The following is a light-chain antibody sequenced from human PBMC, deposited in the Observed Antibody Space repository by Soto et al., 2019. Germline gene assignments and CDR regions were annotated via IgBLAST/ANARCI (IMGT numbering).Light chain of an antibody. CDR3: SSYTSSSTLEV. J-gene: IGLJ1*01. V-gene: IGLV2-14*01. CDR2: EVS. CDR1: SSDVGGYNY. Sequence: QSVLTQPASVSGSPGQSITISCTGTSSDVGGYNYDSWYQQHPGKAPKLMIYEVSNRPSGVSNRFSGSKSGNTASLTISGLQAEDEADYYCSSYTSSSTLEVFGTGTKLTVL.